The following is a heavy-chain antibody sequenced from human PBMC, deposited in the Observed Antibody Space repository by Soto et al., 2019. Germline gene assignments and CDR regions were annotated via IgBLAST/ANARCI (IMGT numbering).Heavy chain of an antibody. CDR3: VKGAAATVTAPWFDP. J-gene: IGHJ5*02. D-gene: IGHD4-17*01. CDR1: GFSLNTYA. V-gene: IGHV3-64D*06. Sequence: EVQLVESGEGLVQPGGSLRLSCSASGFSLNTYAMHWVRKAPGKGLECVSDITSDGLTTYYTDSVKARFTISRDKSKNTVFLQMTSLGPEDTAIYYCVKGAAATVTAPWFDPWGQGTLVTVSA. CDR2: ITSDGLTT.